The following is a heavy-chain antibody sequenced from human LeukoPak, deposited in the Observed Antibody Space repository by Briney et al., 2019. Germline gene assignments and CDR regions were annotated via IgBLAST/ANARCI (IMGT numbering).Heavy chain of an antibody. CDR1: GFTFSSYS. D-gene: IGHD3-16*01. J-gene: IGHJ3*02. CDR2: IYSGGST. V-gene: IGHV3-53*01. CDR3: ARGGDPDAFDI. Sequence: PGGSLRLSCAAPGFTFSSYSMNWVRQAPGKGLEWVSVIYSGGSTYYADSVKGRFTISRDNSKNTLYLQMNSLRAEDTAVYYCARGGDPDAFDIWGQETMVTVSS.